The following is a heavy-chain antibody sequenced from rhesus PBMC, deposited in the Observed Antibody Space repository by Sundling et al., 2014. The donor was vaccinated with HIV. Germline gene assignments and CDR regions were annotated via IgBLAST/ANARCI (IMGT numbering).Heavy chain of an antibody. D-gene: IGHD3-34*01. CDR1: GGSFSGYY. J-gene: IGHJ4*01. CDR3: ASEVFHGDSYLES. Sequence: QVQLQESGPGLVKPSETLSLTCAVSGGSFSGYYWGWLRQPPGKGLEWIGYISGRSGSTDYNPSLKSRVTISQDMSKNQFSLRMTSMTAADTAVYYCASEVFHGDSYLESWGRGVLVTVSS. CDR2: ISGRSGST. V-gene: IGHV4-165*01.